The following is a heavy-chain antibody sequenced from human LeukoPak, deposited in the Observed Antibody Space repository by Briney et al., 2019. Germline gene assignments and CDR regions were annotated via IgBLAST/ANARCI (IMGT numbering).Heavy chain of an antibody. CDR1: GGSFSGYD. V-gene: IGHV4-34*01. CDR2: INHSGST. J-gene: IGHJ4*02. Sequence: PSETLCLTCAVYGGSFSGYDWSWIRQPPGKGLEWIGEINHSGSTNYNPSLKSRVTISVETSKNEFFLKLRSVTAADTAVYYCARVTGYRIEDYFDYWGQGTLVTVSS. CDR3: ARVTGYRIEDYFDY. D-gene: IGHD6-13*01.